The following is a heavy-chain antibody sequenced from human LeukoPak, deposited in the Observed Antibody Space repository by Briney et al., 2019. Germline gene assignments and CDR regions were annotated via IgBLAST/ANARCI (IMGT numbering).Heavy chain of an antibody. CDR2: IIPIFGTA. J-gene: IGHJ4*02. CDR3: ARDLGGSGSIWAYYFDY. D-gene: IGHD3-10*01. Sequence: SVKVSCKASGGTFSSYAISWVRQAPGQGLEWMGGIIPIFGTANYAQKFQGRVTITADKSTSTAYMGLSSLRSEDTAVYCCARDLGGSGSIWAYYFDYWGQGTLVTVSS. CDR1: GGTFSSYA. V-gene: IGHV1-69*06.